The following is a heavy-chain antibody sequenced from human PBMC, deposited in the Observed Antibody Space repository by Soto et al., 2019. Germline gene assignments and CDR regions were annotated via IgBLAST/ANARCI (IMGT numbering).Heavy chain of an antibody. CDR1: GYTFTSYG. CDR2: ISAYNGNT. D-gene: IGHD3-16*01. J-gene: IGHJ6*02. Sequence: GASVKFSCKASGYTFTSYGISWVRQAPGQGLERMGWISAYNGNTNYAQKIQGRVTMTTDTSTSTAYMELSRLRSDDTAVYYCAIVLGGGTWYYYGMDFWGQGITVTVSS. V-gene: IGHV1-18*01. CDR3: AIVLGGGTWYYYGMDF.